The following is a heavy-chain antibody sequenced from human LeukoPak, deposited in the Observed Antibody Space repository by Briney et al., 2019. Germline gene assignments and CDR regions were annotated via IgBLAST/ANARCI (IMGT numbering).Heavy chain of an antibody. CDR3: TRDPRHFDS. V-gene: IGHV3-11*04. D-gene: IGHD6-6*01. Sequence: GSLRPSCAASGFPFSDSYMTWVRQAPGKGGEWVAYISGSGHDINYSDSVKGRFTISRDNAKNSLYLQMSSLRVEDTAVYYCTRDPRHFDSCGQGTLVTVSS. J-gene: IGHJ5*01. CDR1: GFPFSDSY. CDR2: ISGSGHDI.